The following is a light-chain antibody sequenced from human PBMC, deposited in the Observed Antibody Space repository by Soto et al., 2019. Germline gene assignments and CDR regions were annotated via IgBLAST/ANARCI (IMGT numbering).Light chain of an antibody. V-gene: IGKV1-39*01. CDR2: AAS. J-gene: IGKJ1*01. CDR1: QSISNY. CDR3: QQSYSTPWT. Sequence: DIQMTQSQSSLSASVGDIVTMTCRASQSISNYLNWYQQKPGKAPKLLIHAASSLQSGVPSRFSGSGSGTDFTLTISSLQPEDFATYYCQQSYSTPWTFGQGTMVAIK.